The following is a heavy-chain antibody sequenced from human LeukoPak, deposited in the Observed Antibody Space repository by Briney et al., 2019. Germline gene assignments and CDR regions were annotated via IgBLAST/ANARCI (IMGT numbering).Heavy chain of an antibody. Sequence: ASVKVSCKASGYTFTSYGISWVRQPPGQGLEWMGWIRAYNGNTNYAQKVQGRVTMTTDTSTSTAYMDLRSLRSDDTAVYYCARVGGYYFAPDDGGQGTLVTVSS. V-gene: IGHV1-18*01. CDR2: IRAYNGNT. CDR3: ARVGGYYFAPDD. CDR1: GYTFTSYG. J-gene: IGHJ4*02. D-gene: IGHD2-15*01.